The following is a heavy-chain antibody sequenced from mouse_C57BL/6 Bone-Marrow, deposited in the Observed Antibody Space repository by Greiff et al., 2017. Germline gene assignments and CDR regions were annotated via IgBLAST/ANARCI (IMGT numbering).Heavy chain of an antibody. Sequence: EVQLLESGAELVKPGASVKLSCTASGFTITDYSMHWVKQRTEQSLEWIGRFDPEHGETKYAPKFQGKATMTADTSSTTAYLQLSSLPSADTSVYYCALYYYGSYWGQGTLVTVSA. CDR2: FDPEHGET. D-gene: IGHD1-1*01. V-gene: IGHV14-2*01. CDR1: GFTITDYS. J-gene: IGHJ3*01. CDR3: ALYYYGSY.